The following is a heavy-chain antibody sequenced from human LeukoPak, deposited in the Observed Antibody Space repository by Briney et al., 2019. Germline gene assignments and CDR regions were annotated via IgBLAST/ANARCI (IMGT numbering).Heavy chain of an antibody. CDR1: GYTFTGYY. CDR2: INPNSGGT. J-gene: IGHJ3*02. D-gene: IGHD3-3*01. V-gene: IGHV1-2*02. Sequence: ASVKVSCKASGYTFTGYYMHWVRQAPGQGLEWMGWINPNSGGTNYAQKFQGRVTMTRDTSISTAYMELSRLRSDDTAVYYCASFWSGYYTNDALDIWGQGTMVTVSS. CDR3: ASFWSGYYTNDALDI.